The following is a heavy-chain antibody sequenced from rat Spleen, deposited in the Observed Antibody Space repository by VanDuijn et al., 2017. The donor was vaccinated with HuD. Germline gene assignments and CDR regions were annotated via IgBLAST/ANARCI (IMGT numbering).Heavy chain of an antibody. CDR3: ARGYVMDA. CDR1: GFTFTNYD. Sequence: EVQLVESGGGLVQPGRSLKLSCAVSGFTFTNYDMAWVRQAPTKGLEWIASISTGGGNTYYRDSVKGRFTISRDNAKNTQYLQMDSLRSEDTATYYCARGYVMDAWGQGASVTVSS. CDR2: ISTGGGNT. V-gene: IGHV5S13*01. J-gene: IGHJ4*01.